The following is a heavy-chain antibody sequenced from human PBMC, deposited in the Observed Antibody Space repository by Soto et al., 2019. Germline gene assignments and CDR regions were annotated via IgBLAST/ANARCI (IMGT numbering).Heavy chain of an antibody. Sequence: SVKVSCKSSGGTFSSYAISWVRQAPGQGLEWMGGIIPIFGTANYAQKFQGRVTITADESTSTAYMELSSLRSEDTAVYYCARCIAAAVDYGMDVWGQGTTVNVSS. J-gene: IGHJ6*02. D-gene: IGHD6-13*01. CDR3: ARCIAAAVDYGMDV. CDR2: IIPIFGTA. V-gene: IGHV1-69*13. CDR1: GGTFSSYA.